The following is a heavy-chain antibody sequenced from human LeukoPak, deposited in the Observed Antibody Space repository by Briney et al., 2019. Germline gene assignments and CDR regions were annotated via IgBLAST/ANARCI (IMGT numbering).Heavy chain of an antibody. J-gene: IGHJ4*02. D-gene: IGHD5-12*01. CDR3: ATEPSRSYSFDHLDF. Sequence: SVKVSCKTSGGTFKDYTISWVRQAPGQGLEWMGRVVPMFGIRNYPQTFRGRVNITADKATNTVYMELRSLRAEDTAIYYCATEPSRSYSFDHLDFWGLGTPVTVSS. CDR2: VVPMFGIR. V-gene: IGHV1-69*02. CDR1: GGTFKDYT.